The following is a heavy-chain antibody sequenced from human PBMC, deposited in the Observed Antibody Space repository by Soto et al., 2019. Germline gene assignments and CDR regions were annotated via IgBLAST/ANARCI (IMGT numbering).Heavy chain of an antibody. Sequence: PSETLSLTCTVPGGSISSSSYYWGWIRQPPGKGLEWIGSIYYSGSTYYNPSLKSRVTISVDTSKNQFSLKLSSVTAADTAVYYCARRAYGDYGAFDYWGQGTLVTVSS. V-gene: IGHV4-39*01. J-gene: IGHJ4*02. D-gene: IGHD4-17*01. CDR1: GGSISSSSYY. CDR3: ARRAYGDYGAFDY. CDR2: IYYSGST.